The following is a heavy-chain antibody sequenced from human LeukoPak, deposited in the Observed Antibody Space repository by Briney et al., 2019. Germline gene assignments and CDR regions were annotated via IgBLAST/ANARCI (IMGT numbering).Heavy chain of an antibody. Sequence: ASVKPSCKASGYTFTSYYMHWVRQSPGQGLEWMGQVSPSGATTYAQKFRGRVIMTRDTSTSTLNMELSDLTSEDTAVYHCAKDSGAYGPDYWGQGSLLTVST. V-gene: IGHV1-46*01. D-gene: IGHD4-17*01. J-gene: IGHJ4*02. CDR1: GYTFTSYY. CDR2: VSPSGAT. CDR3: AKDSGAYGPDY.